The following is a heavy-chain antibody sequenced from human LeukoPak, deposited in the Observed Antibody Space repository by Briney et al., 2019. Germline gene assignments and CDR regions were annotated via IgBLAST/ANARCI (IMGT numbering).Heavy chain of an antibody. CDR1: GGSISSGPYY. CDR2: VYYSGST. D-gene: IGHD3-22*01. V-gene: IGHV4-31*03. Sequence: PSQTLSLTCTVSGGSISSGPYYWSWIRQHPGKGLEWIGYVYYSGSTYYNPSLKSRFTISVDTSNNQFSLKLSSVTAADTAVYYCATCLDDSSGYSLYFDLWGRGTLVTVSS. J-gene: IGHJ2*01. CDR3: ATCLDDSSGYSLYFDL.